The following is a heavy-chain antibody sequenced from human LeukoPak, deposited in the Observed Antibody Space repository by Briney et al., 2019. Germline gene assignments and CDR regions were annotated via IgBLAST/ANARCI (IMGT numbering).Heavy chain of an antibody. J-gene: IGHJ4*02. Sequence: GGSLRLSCAASGFTVSSNYMSWVRQAPGKGLEWVSVIYSGGSTYYADSVKGRFTISRDNSKNTLYLQMNSLRAEDTAVYYCARGRFNYDSTGYSSFYYWGQGTLVTVSS. CDR1: GFTVSSNY. V-gene: IGHV3-53*01. CDR2: IYSGGST. CDR3: ARGRFNYDSTGYSSFYY. D-gene: IGHD3-22*01.